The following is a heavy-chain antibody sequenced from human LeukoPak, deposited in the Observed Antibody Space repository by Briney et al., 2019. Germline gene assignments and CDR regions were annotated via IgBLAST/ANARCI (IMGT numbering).Heavy chain of an antibody. D-gene: IGHD3-16*01. V-gene: IGHV4-59*01. CDR2: IYYSGST. J-gene: IGHJ4*02. CDR1: GGSISSYY. Sequence: SETLSLTCTVSGGSISSYYWSSIRQPPGKGLGWVGYIYYSGSTNYNPSLKSRVTISVDTSKNQFSLKLSSVTAADTAVYYCASWGSSAFDYWGQGTLVTVSS. CDR3: ASWGSSAFDY.